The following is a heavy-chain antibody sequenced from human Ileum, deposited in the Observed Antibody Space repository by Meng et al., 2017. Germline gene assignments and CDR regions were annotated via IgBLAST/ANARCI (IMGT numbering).Heavy chain of an antibody. CDR2: FLDRARDGKP. CDR1: GVSFSDQS. J-gene: IGHJ5*01. Sequence: GESLKISCAASGVSFSDQSMSWVRQAPGQGLEWVSVFLDRARDGKPYYAGSVKGRFTISRDNSRNILYLQMTSRRVDDTAVYYCVNRAWLESWGQGTLVTVSS. CDR3: VNRAWLES. D-gene: IGHD3-10*01. V-gene: IGHV3-23*01.